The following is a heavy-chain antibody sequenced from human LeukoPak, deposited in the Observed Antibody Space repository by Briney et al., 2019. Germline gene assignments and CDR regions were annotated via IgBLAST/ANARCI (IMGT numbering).Heavy chain of an antibody. Sequence: SETLSLTCTVSGGSISSYYWSWIRQPPGKGLEWIGYIYYSGSTNYNPSLKSRVTISVDTSKNQFSLKLSSVTAADTAVYYCARDEGDGSYFDNWGQGTLVTVSS. CDR3: ARDEGDGSYFDN. V-gene: IGHV4-59*01. J-gene: IGHJ4*02. CDR1: GGSISSYY. CDR2: IYYSGST. D-gene: IGHD2-15*01.